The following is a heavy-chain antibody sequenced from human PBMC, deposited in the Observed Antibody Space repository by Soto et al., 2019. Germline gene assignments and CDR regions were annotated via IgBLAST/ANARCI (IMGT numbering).Heavy chain of an antibody. CDR1: GFTFSSYA. Sequence: GGSLRLSCAASGFTFSSYAMHWVRQAPGKGLEWVAVISYDGSNKYYADSVKGRFTISRDNSKNTLYLQMNSLRAEDTAVYYCARCGPDHYGSGSFYYYGMDVWGQGTTVTVSS. J-gene: IGHJ6*02. V-gene: IGHV3-30*04. D-gene: IGHD3-10*01. CDR3: ARCGPDHYGSGSFYYYGMDV. CDR2: ISYDGSNK.